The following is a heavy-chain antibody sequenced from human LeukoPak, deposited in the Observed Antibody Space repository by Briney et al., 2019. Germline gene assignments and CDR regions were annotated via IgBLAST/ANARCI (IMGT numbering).Heavy chain of an antibody. J-gene: IGHJ6*02. Sequence: GGSLRLSCAASGFTFSSYWMNWARQAPGKGLEWVSAISGSGGSTYYADSVKGWFTISRDNSKNTLYLQMNSLRAEDTALYYCAKDLVGGSDVWGQGTTVTVSS. D-gene: IGHD2-15*01. CDR2: ISGSGGST. CDR1: GFTFSSYW. V-gene: IGHV3-23*01. CDR3: AKDLVGGSDV.